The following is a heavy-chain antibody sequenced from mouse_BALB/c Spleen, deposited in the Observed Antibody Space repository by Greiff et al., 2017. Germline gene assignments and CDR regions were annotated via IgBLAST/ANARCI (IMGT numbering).Heavy chain of an antibody. CDR3: KRGGIYYDYDY. D-gene: IGHD2-4*01. CDR1: GYTFTSYY. J-gene: IGHJ2*01. CDR2: INPSNGGT. Sequence: QVQLQQPGAELVKPGASVKLSCKASGYTFTSYYMYWVKQRPGQGLEWIGGINPSNGGTNFNEKFKSKATLTVDQSSSTAYMQLSSLTSEDSAVYYCKRGGIYYDYDYWGQGTTLTVSS. V-gene: IGHV1S81*02.